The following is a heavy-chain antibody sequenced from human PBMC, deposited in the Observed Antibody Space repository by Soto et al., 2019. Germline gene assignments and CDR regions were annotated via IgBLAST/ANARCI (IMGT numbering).Heavy chain of an antibody. V-gene: IGHV4-39*01. CDR3: ASLEGLATISYYFDF. CDR2: IYYRGNA. J-gene: IGHJ4*02. CDR1: DDSINSDKYY. D-gene: IGHD3-9*01. Sequence: QLQLQESGPGLVKPSETLSLTCSVSDDSINSDKYYWGWIRQPPGKGLEWIGSIYYRGNAYYNPPLQTRVTISLDKSKSQFSLKLNSVTAADSAVYFCASLEGLATISYYFDFWGPGALVTVSS.